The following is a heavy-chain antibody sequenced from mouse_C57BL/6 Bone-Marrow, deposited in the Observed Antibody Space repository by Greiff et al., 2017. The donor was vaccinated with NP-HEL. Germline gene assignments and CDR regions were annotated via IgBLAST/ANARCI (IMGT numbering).Heavy chain of an antibody. J-gene: IGHJ2*01. D-gene: IGHD2-1*01. Sequence: LVESGAELARPGASVKMSCKASGYTFTSYTMHWVKQRPGQGLEWIGYINPSSGYTKYNQKFKDKATLTADKSSSTAYMQLSSLTSEDSAVYYCARGGYGNYVSDYWGQGTTLTVSS. CDR3: ARGGYGNYVSDY. CDR1: GYTFTSYT. CDR2: INPSSGYT. V-gene: IGHV1-4*01.